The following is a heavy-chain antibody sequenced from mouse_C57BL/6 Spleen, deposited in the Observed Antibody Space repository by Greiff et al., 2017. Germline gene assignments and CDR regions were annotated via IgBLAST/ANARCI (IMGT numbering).Heavy chain of an antibody. CDR2: IYPRSGNT. Sequence: VQLQQSGAELARPGASVQLSCKASGYTFTSYGISWVKQRTGQGLEWIGEIYPRSGNTYYNEKFKGKATLTADKSSSTAYMELRSLTSEDSAVYFCARFDYYGSSLDYWGQGTTLTVSS. J-gene: IGHJ2*01. D-gene: IGHD1-1*01. CDR1: GYTFTSYG. V-gene: IGHV1-81*01. CDR3: ARFDYYGSSLDY.